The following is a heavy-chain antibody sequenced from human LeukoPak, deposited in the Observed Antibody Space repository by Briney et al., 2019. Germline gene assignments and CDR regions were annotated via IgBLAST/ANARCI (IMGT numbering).Heavy chain of an antibody. CDR2: IIPIFGTA. V-gene: IGHV1-69*06. CDR1: GGTFSSYA. J-gene: IGHJ4*02. CDR3: ARAFSSGYDRWIYYFDY. Sequence: SVKLSCKASGGTFSSYAISWVRQAPGQGLEWMGGIIPIFGTANYAQKFQGRVTITADKSTSTAYMELSSLRSEDTAVYYCARAFSSGYDRWIYYFDYWGQGTLVTVSS. D-gene: IGHD5-12*01.